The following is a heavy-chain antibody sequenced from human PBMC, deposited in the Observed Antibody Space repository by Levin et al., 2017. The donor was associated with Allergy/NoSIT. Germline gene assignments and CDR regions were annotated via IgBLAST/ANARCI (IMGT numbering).Heavy chain of an antibody. CDR3: ARAGSYGGAAVY. Sequence: SETLSLACTVSGGSISNYYWSWIRQPPGKGLEWIGYIYYSGSTNYNPSLKSRVTISVDTSKSQFSLKLSSVTAADTAVYYCARAGSYGGAAVYWGQGTLVTVSS. V-gene: IGHV4-59*01. CDR1: GGSISNYY. CDR2: IYYSGST. D-gene: IGHD1-26*01. J-gene: IGHJ4*02.